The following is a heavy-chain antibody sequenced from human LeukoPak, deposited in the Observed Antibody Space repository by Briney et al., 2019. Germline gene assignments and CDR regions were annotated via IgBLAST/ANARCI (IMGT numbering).Heavy chain of an antibody. V-gene: IGHV3-30*04. CDR2: ISYDGSNK. D-gene: IGHD2-2*01. Sequence: GSLRLSCAASGFTFSSYAMHWVRQAPGKGLEWVAVISYDGSNKYYADSVKGRFTISRDNSKNTLYLQMNSLRAEDTAVYYCAKDIMPDWGQGTLVTVSS. CDR1: GFTFSSYA. J-gene: IGHJ4*02. CDR3: AKDIMPD.